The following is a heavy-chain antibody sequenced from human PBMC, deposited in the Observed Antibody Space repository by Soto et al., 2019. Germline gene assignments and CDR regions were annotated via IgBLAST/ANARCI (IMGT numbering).Heavy chain of an antibody. CDR2: ISWNSGSI. CDR3: ANSSFFIGVWFDP. D-gene: IGHD3-16*02. Sequence: EVQLVESGGGLVQPGRSLRLSCAASGFTFDDYAMHWVRQAPGKGLEWVSGISWNSGSIGYADSVKGRFTMSRDNAKNSLYLQMNSLRAEDTALYYCANSSFFIGVWFDPWGQGTLVTVSS. V-gene: IGHV3-9*01. J-gene: IGHJ5*02. CDR1: GFTFDDYA.